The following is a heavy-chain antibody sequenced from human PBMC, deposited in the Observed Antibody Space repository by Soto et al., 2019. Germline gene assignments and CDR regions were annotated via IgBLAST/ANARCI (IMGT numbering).Heavy chain of an antibody. D-gene: IGHD3-10*01. CDR2: INSDGSST. Sequence: GGSLRLSCAASGFTFSSYAMSWVRQAPGKGLVWVSRINSDGSSTSYADSVKGRFTISRDNAKNTLYLQMNSLRAEDTAVYYCAREGLLWLGESESWFDPWGQGTLVTVSS. CDR1: GFTFSSYA. V-gene: IGHV3-74*01. CDR3: AREGLLWLGESESWFDP. J-gene: IGHJ5*02.